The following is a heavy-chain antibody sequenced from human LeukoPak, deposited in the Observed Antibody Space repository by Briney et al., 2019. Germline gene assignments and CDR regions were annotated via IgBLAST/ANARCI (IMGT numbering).Heavy chain of an antibody. D-gene: IGHD3-16*01. CDR1: GFTFSNYG. V-gene: IGHV3-30*02. J-gene: IGHJ4*02. CDR3: ARRAGAYTHPYDY. CDR2: IRYDGSNK. Sequence: GGSLRLSCAASGFTFSNYGMHWVRQAPGKGLEWVAFIRYDGSNKYYADSVKGRFTISRDNSKNTLYLQMNSLRAEDTAVYYCARRAGAYTHPYDYWGQGTLVTVSS.